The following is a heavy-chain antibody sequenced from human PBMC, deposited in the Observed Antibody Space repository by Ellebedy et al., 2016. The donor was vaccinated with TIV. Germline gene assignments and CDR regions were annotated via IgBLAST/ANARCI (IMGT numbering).Heavy chain of an antibody. Sequence: ASVKVSCXASGYTFTGYYLHWVRQAPGQGLEWMGWINPKSGDTSYAREFQGRVTMTRDTSINTAYMELSSLRSDDTAVYYCAPRPRDFDPSDEGFDFWGQGTMVTVSS. D-gene: IGHD6-6*01. CDR3: APRPRDFDPSDEGFDF. J-gene: IGHJ3*01. CDR1: GYTFTGYY. V-gene: IGHV1-2*02. CDR2: INPKSGDT.